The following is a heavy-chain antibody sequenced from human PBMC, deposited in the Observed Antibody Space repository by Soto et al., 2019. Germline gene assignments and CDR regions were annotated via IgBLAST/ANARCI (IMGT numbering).Heavy chain of an antibody. V-gene: IGHV3-23*01. D-gene: IGHD4-17*01. CDR3: AKATTVTTEGDFDY. J-gene: IGHJ4*02. Sequence: EVQLLESGGGLQQPGGSLRLSCAASGFTFSSYAMSWVRQAPGKGLEWVSGTSSSGASTYYADSVRGRFTISRDNSKDTLYLQMNRLRAEDTAVYYCAKATTVTTEGDFDYWGQGTLVTVSS. CDR1: GFTFSSYA. CDR2: TSSSGAST.